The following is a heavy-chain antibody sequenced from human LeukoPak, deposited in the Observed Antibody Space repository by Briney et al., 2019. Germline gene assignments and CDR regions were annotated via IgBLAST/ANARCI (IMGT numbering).Heavy chain of an antibody. J-gene: IGHJ4*02. CDR1: GYTFTGYY. Sequence: GASVKVSCKASGYTFTGYYMHWVRQAPGQGLEWMGWINPNSGGTNYAQKFQGWVTMTRDTSISTAYMELSRLRSDDTAVYYCARVGKDSSSSHFDYWGQGTLVTVSS. CDR2: INPNSGGT. D-gene: IGHD6-6*01. CDR3: ARVGKDSSSSHFDY. V-gene: IGHV1-2*04.